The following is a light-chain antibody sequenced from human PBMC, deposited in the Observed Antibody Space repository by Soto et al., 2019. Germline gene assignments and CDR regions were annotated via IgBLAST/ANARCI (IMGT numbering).Light chain of an antibody. CDR3: QKRSNWPLT. CDR2: DAS. CDR1: QSISGW. Sequence: DIQMTQSPSTLSASVGERVTLTCRASQSISGWLAWYQQKPGKAPKLLIYDASNLESGVPSRFSGSGSGTDFTLTISSLEPEDFAVYYCQKRSNWPLTFGGGTKVDIK. J-gene: IGKJ4*01. V-gene: IGKV1-5*01.